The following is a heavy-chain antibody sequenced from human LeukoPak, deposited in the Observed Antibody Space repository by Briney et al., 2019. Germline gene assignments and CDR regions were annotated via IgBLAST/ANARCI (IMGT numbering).Heavy chain of an antibody. CDR1: GGSISNYY. Sequence: PSETLSLTCTVSGGSISNYYWSWIRQPPGKGLEWIGYIYYSGSTNYNPSLESRVTISVDTSENQFSLKLDSVTAADTAVYYCARGRSGSYHSPFDYWGQGTLVTVSS. CDR3: ARGRSGSYHSPFDY. D-gene: IGHD1-26*01. V-gene: IGHV4-59*13. CDR2: IYYSGST. J-gene: IGHJ4*02.